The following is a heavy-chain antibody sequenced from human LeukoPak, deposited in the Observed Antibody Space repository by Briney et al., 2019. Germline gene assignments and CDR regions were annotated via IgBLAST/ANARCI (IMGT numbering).Heavy chain of an antibody. CDR3: ARVNYYGWGSWGWFDF. CDR1: GEYSFSSYW. Sequence: GQSLKISCKGSGEYSFSSYWIAWVRQMPGKGLEWMGIIYPGDYETKYSPSFQGQVTISADKSISTAFLQWSSVKASDTAMYYCARVNYYGWGSWGWFDFWGQGPLVTVSS. CDR2: IYPGDYET. V-gene: IGHV5-51*01. J-gene: IGHJ5*01. D-gene: IGHD3-10*01.